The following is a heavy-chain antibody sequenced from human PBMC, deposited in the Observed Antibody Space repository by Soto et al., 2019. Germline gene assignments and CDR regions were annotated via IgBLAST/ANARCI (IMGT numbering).Heavy chain of an antibody. Sequence: SVKVSCKASGYIFSNYGISWVRQAPGQGLEWMGWISTYNANTYYAQKFQGRVTMTTDTSTSTAYMELRSLRSDDTAVFYCARERDGSSWSSAESLQYWGQGILVTVSS. J-gene: IGHJ1*01. CDR2: ISTYNANT. V-gene: IGHV1-18*01. CDR3: ARERDGSSWSSAESLQY. D-gene: IGHD6-13*01. CDR1: GYIFSNYG.